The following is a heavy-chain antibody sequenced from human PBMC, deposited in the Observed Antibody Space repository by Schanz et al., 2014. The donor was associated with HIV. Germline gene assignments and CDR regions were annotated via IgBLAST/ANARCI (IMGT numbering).Heavy chain of an antibody. J-gene: IGHJ4*02. CDR1: GFTFTNAW. CDR2: IKSKTDGGTT. CDR3: AWHYFDF. Sequence: EVQLLESGGGLVQPGGSLRLSCAASGFTFTNAWMSWVRQAPGKGLEWVGRIKSKTDGGTTDYAAPVKGRFTISRDDSKNTLYLQMSSLKTEDTAVYFCAWHYFDFWGQGTLVTVSS. V-gene: IGHV3-15*01.